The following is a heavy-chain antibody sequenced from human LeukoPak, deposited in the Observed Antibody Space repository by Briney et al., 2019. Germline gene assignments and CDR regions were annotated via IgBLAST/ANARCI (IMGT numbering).Heavy chain of an antibody. D-gene: IGHD1-14*01. CDR1: GCTFTTYW. J-gene: IGHJ4*02. CDR2: IYPGDSDT. Sequence: GESLKISCKGSGCTFTTYWIGWVRQLPGKGLEWMGIIYPGDSDTRYSPSFQGQVTISADKSISTAYLQWSSLKASDTAMYYCARHNREYASDSPLDYWGQGTLVTVSS. V-gene: IGHV5-51*01. CDR3: ARHNREYASDSPLDY.